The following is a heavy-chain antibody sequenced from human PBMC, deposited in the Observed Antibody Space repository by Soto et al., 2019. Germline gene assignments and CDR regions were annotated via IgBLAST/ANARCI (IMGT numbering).Heavy chain of an antibody. J-gene: IGHJ3*02. CDR1: GGSISSGGYY. D-gene: IGHD6-19*01. CDR2: IYYSGSP. Sequence: SQTLSLTCTVSGGSISSGGYYWSWIRQHPGKGLEWIGYIYYSGSPYYNPSLKSRVTISVDTSKNQFSLKLSSVTAADTAVYYCARDSSGLDAYDIWGQGTMVTVSS. V-gene: IGHV4-31*03. CDR3: ARDSSGLDAYDI.